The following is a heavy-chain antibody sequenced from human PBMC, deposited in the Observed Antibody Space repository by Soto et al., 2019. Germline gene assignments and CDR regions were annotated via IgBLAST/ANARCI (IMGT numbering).Heavy chain of an antibody. CDR2: ISGSGGRT. V-gene: IGHV3-23*01. J-gene: IGHJ4*02. D-gene: IGHD3-3*01. Sequence: EVQLLESGGGLVQPGGSLRLSCAASGFTFSNYAMTWVRQAPGKGLEWVAGISGSGGRTYHGDSVKGRFTISRDNSNDTLYLQMTSLRADDTAVYYCARTIMIFGVVLDWGQGTLVTVSS. CDR3: ARTIMIFGVVLD. CDR1: GFTFSNYA.